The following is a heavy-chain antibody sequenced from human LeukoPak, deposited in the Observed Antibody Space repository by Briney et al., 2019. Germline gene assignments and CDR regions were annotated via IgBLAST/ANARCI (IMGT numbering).Heavy chain of an antibody. J-gene: IGHJ4*02. CDR3: ARVTTWLHFDY. CDR1: GGSSNSYY. Sequence: PSVTLSLTSTGSGGSSNSYYWIWIPPPPGKGLVGSIYIYYSWSTNYNPSLKSRVTISVDTSKKQFSLRLSSVTAADTAVYYCARVTTWLHFDYWGQGTLVSVSS. V-gene: IGHV4-59*01. D-gene: IGHD5-24*01. CDR2: IYYSWST.